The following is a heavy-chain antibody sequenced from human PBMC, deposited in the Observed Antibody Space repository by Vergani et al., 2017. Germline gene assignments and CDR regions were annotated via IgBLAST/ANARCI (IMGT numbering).Heavy chain of an antibody. CDR3: ARGGSSWPNYYYYGMDV. Sequence: QVQLVQSGAEVKKPGSSVKVSCKASGGTFSSYAISWVRQAPGQGLEWMGGIIPIFGTANYAQKFQGRVTITADESTSTAYMELSSLRSEDTAVYYCARGGSSWPNYYYYGMDVWGQGTTVTVSS. V-gene: IGHV1-69*01. CDR2: IIPIFGTA. J-gene: IGHJ6*02. CDR1: GGTFSSYA. D-gene: IGHD6-13*01.